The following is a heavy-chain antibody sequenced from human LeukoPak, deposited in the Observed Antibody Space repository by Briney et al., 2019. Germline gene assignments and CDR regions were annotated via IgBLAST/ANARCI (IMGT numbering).Heavy chain of an antibody. J-gene: IGHJ4*02. CDR1: GYSISSGYY. V-gene: IGHV4-38-2*02. Sequence: SETLSLTCSVSGYSISSGYYWGWIRQPPGKGLEWIGSIYHSGSTYYTPSLKSRVTISVDTSKNQFSLKLSSVTAADTAVYYCARGTPQSSYYDFWSGYCFFDYWGQGTLVTVSS. CDR2: IYHSGST. D-gene: IGHD3-3*01. CDR3: ARGTPQSSYYDFWSGYCFFDY.